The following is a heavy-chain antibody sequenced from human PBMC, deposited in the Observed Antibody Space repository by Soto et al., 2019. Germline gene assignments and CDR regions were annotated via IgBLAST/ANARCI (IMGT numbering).Heavy chain of an antibody. CDR1: GDSIGTTHSY. J-gene: IGHJ4*02. Sequence: QVQLLESGPGLVKPSETLSLTCTVSGDSIGTTHSYWAWIRHSPGKGLEWIGNIHYSGSTYYMPSLRSRVTLSVDTSKNQFSLRLTSVTAEDTAVYYCASSEGNGNIWPLDYWGQGILVNVSS. D-gene: IGHD2-8*01. CDR2: IHYSGST. CDR3: ASSEGNGNIWPLDY. V-gene: IGHV4-39*01.